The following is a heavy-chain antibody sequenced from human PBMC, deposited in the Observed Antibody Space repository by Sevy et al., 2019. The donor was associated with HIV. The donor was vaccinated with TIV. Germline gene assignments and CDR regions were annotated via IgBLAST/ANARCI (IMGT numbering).Heavy chain of an antibody. V-gene: IGHV3-74*01. CDR2: INSDGSST. Sequence: GGSLRLSCAASGFTFSSYWMHWVRQAPGKGLVWVSRINSDGSSTSYGDSVKGRFTISRDNAKNTLYLQMNSLRAEEMVVYYCAQGYCSGGSCYSRYYYYGMDVWGQGTTVTVSS. CDR1: GFTFSSYW. D-gene: IGHD2-15*01. J-gene: IGHJ6*02. CDR3: AQGYCSGGSCYSRYYYYGMDV.